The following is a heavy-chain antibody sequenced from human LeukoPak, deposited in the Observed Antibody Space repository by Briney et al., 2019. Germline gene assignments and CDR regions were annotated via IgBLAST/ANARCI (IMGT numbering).Heavy chain of an antibody. CDR3: ARPSSIAARRGAFDY. D-gene: IGHD6-6*01. J-gene: IGHJ4*02. Sequence: ASVKVSCKASGGTFSSYAISWVRQAPGQGLEWMGGIIPIFGTANYAQKFQGRVTITTDESTSTAYMELSSLRSEDTAVYYCARPSSIAARRGAFDYWGQGTLVTVSS. V-gene: IGHV1-69*05. CDR2: IIPIFGTA. CDR1: GGTFSSYA.